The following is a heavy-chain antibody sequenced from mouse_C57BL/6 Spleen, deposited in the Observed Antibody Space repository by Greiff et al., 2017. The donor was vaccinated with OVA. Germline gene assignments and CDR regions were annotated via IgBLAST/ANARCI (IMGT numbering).Heavy chain of an antibody. CDR3: ARYQDRGFAY. CDR2: IRNKANGYTT. V-gene: IGHV7-3*01. J-gene: IGHJ3*01. Sequence: EVKVVESGGGLVQPGGSLSLSCAASGFTFTDYYMSWVRQPPGKALEWLGFIRNKANGYTTEYSASVKGRFTISRDNSQSILYLQMNALRAEDSATYYCARYQDRGFAYWGQGTLVTVSA. CDR1: GFTFTDYY.